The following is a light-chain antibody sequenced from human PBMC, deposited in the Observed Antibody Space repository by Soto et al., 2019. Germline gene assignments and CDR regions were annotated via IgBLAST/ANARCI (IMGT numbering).Light chain of an antibody. J-gene: IGLJ1*01. CDR2: EIN. V-gene: IGLV2-8*01. Sequence: QSVLTQPACVSVPPGQSVTISCTGTSSDVGAYDYVSWYQQHPGKAPKLMIYEINKRPSGVPDRFSGSKSGNTASLTVSGLQAEDEADYYCSSFAGSNNFPYVFGTGTKVTVL. CDR3: SSFAGSNNFPYV. CDR1: SSDVGAYDY.